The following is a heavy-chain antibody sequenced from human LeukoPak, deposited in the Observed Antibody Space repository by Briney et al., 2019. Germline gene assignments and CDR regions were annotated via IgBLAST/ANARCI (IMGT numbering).Heavy chain of an antibody. CDR1: GFPLSSYS. V-gene: IGHV3-48*01. J-gene: IGHJ4*02. D-gene: IGHD5/OR15-5a*01. CDR2: INIDSITV. Sequence: GGSLRLSCAASGFPLSSYSINWVRQAPGKGLEWVSYINIDSITVNYADSVRGRFTISRDNARNSLFLQMNSLRIDDTAIYYCAGYGFYPYWGQGTPVTVSS. CDR3: AGYGFYPY.